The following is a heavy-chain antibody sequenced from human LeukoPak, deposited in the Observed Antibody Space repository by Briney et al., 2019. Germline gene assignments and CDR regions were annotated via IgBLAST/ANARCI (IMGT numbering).Heavy chain of an antibody. CDR1: GGSISSYY. CDR3: ARESSWGNFDY. CDR2: IYYSGST. V-gene: IGHV4-59*01. J-gene: IGHJ4*02. Sequence: KPSETLSLTCTVSGGSISSYYWRWIRQPPGKGLEWIGCIYYSGSTNYNPYLTSRVIISVDMSKNLFSLKMSYVTAADTAVYFSARESSWGNFDYWGQGTLVTVSS. D-gene: IGHD7-27*01.